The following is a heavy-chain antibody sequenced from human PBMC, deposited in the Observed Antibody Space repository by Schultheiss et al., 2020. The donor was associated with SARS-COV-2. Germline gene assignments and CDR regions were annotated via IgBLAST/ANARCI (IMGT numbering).Heavy chain of an antibody. D-gene: IGHD3-22*01. CDR3: ARVPRHMIVVVSPFDY. J-gene: IGHJ4*02. V-gene: IGHV1-2*02. CDR2: MNPNSGNT. CDR1: GYTFTGYY. Sequence: ASVKVSCKASGYTFTGYYMHWVRQAPGQGLEWMGWMNPNSGNTGYAQKFQGRVTMTRDTSISTAYMELSRLRSDDTAVYYCARVPRHMIVVVSPFDYWGQGTLVTVSS.